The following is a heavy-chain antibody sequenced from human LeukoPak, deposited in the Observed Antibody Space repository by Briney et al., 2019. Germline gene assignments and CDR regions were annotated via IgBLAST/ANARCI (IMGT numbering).Heavy chain of an antibody. Sequence: ASVTVSCMASGYTFTGYYIHWVRPAPGQGLDWMGLINPNSGRTNYAQTFQGSVTMTRDTSISTAYLELSRLGSDDTAVYYCARDLSGYYEGAFDIWGQGTMVTVSS. D-gene: IGHD3-22*01. CDR2: INPNSGRT. CDR1: GYTFTGYY. CDR3: ARDLSGYYEGAFDI. V-gene: IGHV1-2*02. J-gene: IGHJ3*02.